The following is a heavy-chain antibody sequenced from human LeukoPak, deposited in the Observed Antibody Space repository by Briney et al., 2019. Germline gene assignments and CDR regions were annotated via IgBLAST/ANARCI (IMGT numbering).Heavy chain of an antibody. D-gene: IGHD4-17*01. CDR3: ARSEGTTVTMFDY. CDR2: IPYDGSNN. CDR1: GFTFSNYP. V-gene: IGHV3-30-3*01. J-gene: IGHJ4*02. Sequence: GRSLRLSCAASGFTFSNYPMHWVRQAPGKGLEWVAVIPYDGSNNYYSDSVKGRFTISRDNSKNTLYLQMNSLRPEDTAVYYCARSEGTTVTMFDYWGQGTPVTVSS.